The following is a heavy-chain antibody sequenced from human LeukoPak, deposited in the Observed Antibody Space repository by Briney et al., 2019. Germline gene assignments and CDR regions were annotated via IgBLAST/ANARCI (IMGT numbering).Heavy chain of an antibody. J-gene: IGHJ5*02. Sequence: SETLSLTCTVSGGSISSGDYYWSWIRQPPGKGLEWIGYIYHSGSTNYNPSLKSRAIMSVDRSKSQFSLKLSSVTAADTAVYYCARYDSTTKWFDPWGQGTLVSVSS. CDR1: GGSISSGDYY. CDR2: IYHSGST. D-gene: IGHD4-11*01. V-gene: IGHV4-30-2*01. CDR3: ARYDSTTKWFDP.